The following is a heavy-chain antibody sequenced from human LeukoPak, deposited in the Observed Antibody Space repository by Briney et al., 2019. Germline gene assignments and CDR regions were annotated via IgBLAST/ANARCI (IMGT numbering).Heavy chain of an antibody. CDR2: ISGSGGST. CDR3: AKALRDFWSGYYLMDV. Sequence: GGSLRLSCETAGFTFSSYVMHWVRRTPGKGLEWVSAISGSGGSTYYADSVKGRFTISRDNSKNTLYLQMNSLRAEDTAVYYCAKALRDFWSGYYLMDVWGQGTTVTVSS. V-gene: IGHV3-23*01. J-gene: IGHJ6*02. CDR1: GFTFSSYV. D-gene: IGHD3-3*01.